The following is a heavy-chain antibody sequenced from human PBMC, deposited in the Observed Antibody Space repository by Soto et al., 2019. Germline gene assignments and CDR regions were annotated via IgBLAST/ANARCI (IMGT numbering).Heavy chain of an antibody. CDR3: AGGSGWESGT. D-gene: IGHD6-19*01. Sequence: EVQLVESGGGLVQPGGSLRLSCAVSEFTFSTYWMTWVRQAPGKGLEWVANIKEDGGEKYYLESVRGRSTITRDNAKKSLYLEMNSLRADDTAVYYCAGGSGWESGTWGQGTLVTVSS. CDR2: IKEDGGEK. CDR1: EFTFSTYW. V-gene: IGHV3-7*05. J-gene: IGHJ5*02.